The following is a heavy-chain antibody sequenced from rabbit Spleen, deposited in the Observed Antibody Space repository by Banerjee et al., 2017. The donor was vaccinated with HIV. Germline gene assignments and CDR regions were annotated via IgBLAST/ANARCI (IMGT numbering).Heavy chain of an antibody. CDR1: GFSFSGNY. V-gene: IGHV1S40*01. D-gene: IGHD1-1*01. Sequence: QSLEESGGDLVKPGASLTLTCTASGFSFSGNYMCWVRQAPGKGLECIACIYAGDGNTYYANWAKGRFTISQTSSTTVTLQMTSLTAADTATYFCTRDDGSGHYIDGYFNLWGPGTLVTVS. J-gene: IGHJ4*01. CDR2: IYAGDGNT. CDR3: TRDDGSGHYIDGYFNL.